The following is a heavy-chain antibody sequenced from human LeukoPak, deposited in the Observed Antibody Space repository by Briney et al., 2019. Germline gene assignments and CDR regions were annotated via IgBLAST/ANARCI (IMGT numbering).Heavy chain of an antibody. CDR1: GFTFSSYA. Sequence: KSGGSLRLSCAASGFTFSSYAMSWIRQAPGKGLEWVSYISSSGSTIYYADSVKGRFTISRDNAKNSLYLQMNSLRAEDTAVYYCARVRSGGYDFWSGYYFDAFDIWGQGTMVTVSS. CDR2: ISSSGSTI. CDR3: ARVRSGGYDFWSGYYFDAFDI. D-gene: IGHD3-3*01. J-gene: IGHJ3*02. V-gene: IGHV3-11*01.